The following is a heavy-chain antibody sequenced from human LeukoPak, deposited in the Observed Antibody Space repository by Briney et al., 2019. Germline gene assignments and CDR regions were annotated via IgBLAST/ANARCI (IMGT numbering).Heavy chain of an antibody. CDR1: GYTLTGYY. Sequence: ASVKVSCKASGYTLTGYYMHWVRQAPGQGLEWMGWINPNSGGTNYAQKFQGRVTMTRDTSISTAYMELSRLRSDDTAVYYCARVFKQGYYDSSGYYFDYWGQGTLVTVSS. CDR2: INPNSGGT. V-gene: IGHV1-2*02. D-gene: IGHD3-22*01. CDR3: ARVFKQGYYDSSGYYFDY. J-gene: IGHJ4*02.